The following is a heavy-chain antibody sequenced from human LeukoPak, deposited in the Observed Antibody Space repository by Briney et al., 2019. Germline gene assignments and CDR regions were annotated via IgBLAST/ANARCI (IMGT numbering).Heavy chain of an antibody. CDR3: AKDPGKDIESP. V-gene: IGHV3-23*01. D-gene: IGHD2-15*01. CDR2: ISGSGGST. Sequence: GGSLRLSCAASGFTFSSYWMSWVRQAPGKGLEWVSAISGSGGSTYYADSVKGRFTISRDNSKNTLYLQMNSLRAEDTAVYYCAKDPGKDIESPWGQGTLVTVSS. CDR1: GFTFSSYW. J-gene: IGHJ5*02.